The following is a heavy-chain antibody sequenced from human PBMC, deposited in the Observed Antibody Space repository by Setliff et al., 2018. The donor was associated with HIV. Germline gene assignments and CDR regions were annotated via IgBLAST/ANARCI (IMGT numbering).Heavy chain of an antibody. D-gene: IGHD2-2*01. Sequence: GASVKVSCKVSGSTLTELSMHWVRQAPGKGLEWMGSFDPEDGETIYAQKFQGRVTMTEDTSTDTAYMELRSLRSEDTAVYYCARGPGHLLSLRYYYFYMDVWGNGTTVTVSS. CDR1: GSTLTELS. J-gene: IGHJ6*03. CDR3: ARGPGHLLSLRYYYFYMDV. V-gene: IGHV1-24*01. CDR2: FDPEDGET.